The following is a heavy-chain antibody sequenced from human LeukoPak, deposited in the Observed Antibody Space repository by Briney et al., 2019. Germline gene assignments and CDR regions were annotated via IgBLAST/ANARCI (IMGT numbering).Heavy chain of an antibody. D-gene: IGHD3-22*01. CDR1: GYSISSGYY. CDR2: IYHSGGS. J-gene: IGHJ4*02. CDR3: ATAVVITPFDY. Sequence: SETLSLTCAVSGYSISSGYYWGWIRQSPGTGLEWIGSIYHSGGSYYNPSLKSRVTISEDTSKNQFSLKLSSMSAADTAVYYCATAVVITPFDYWGQGILVTVSS. V-gene: IGHV4-38-2*01.